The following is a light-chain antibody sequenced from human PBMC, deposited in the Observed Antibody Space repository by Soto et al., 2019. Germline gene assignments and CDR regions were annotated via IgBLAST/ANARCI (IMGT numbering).Light chain of an antibody. CDR3: MQTIQLPIT. CDR1: QSLLQSDGKTY. V-gene: IGKV2D-29*01. Sequence: DIMMTQSPLSLSVTPGQPASISFKSSQSLLQSDGKTYLFWLLQKPGQPPQLLIYEVSKRFSGVPDRFSGSGSGTEFTLKISRVEAEDVGVYFCMQTIQLPITFGQGTRLEIK. J-gene: IGKJ5*01. CDR2: EVS.